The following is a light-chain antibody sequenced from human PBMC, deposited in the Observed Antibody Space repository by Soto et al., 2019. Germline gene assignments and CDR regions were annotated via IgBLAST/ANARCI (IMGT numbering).Light chain of an antibody. V-gene: IGLV2-14*01. CDR1: SSDVGGYNY. CDR2: EVT. CDR3: SSYTSRSTLV. Sequence: SARTRPASVSGSPGQSITISCTGTSSDVGGYNYVSWYQQHPGKAPKLMIYEVTNRPSGVSNRFSGSKSGNTASLTISGLQAEDEADYYCSSYTSRSTLVFGTGTKVTAL. J-gene: IGLJ1*01.